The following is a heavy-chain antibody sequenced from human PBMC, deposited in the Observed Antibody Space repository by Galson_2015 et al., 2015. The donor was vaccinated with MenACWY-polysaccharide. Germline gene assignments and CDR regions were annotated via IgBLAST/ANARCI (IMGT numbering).Heavy chain of an antibody. Sequence: SVKVSCKASGYTFTGYYMHWVRQAPGQGLEWMGWINPNSGGTNYAQKFQGRVTMTRDTSISTAYMELSRLRSEDTAVYYCARGYCSGGSCYSGDYWGQGTLVTVSS. CDR2: INPNSGGT. V-gene: IGHV1-2*02. CDR3: ARGYCSGGSCYSGDY. D-gene: IGHD2-15*01. CDR1: GYTFTGYY. J-gene: IGHJ4*02.